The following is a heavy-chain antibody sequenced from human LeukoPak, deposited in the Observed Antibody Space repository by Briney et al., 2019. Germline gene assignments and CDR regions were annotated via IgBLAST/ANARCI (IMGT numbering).Heavy chain of an antibody. CDR3: ARCPSMVKGILSYNWFDP. CDR1: GFTFSSYW. V-gene: IGHV3-74*01. CDR2: INSDGSST. D-gene: IGHD5-18*01. Sequence: PGGSLRPSCAASGFTFSSYWMHWVHQAPGKGLVWVSRINSDGSSTSYADSVKGRFTISRDNAKNTLYLQMNSLRAEDTAVYYCARCPSMVKGILSYNWFDPWGQGTLVTVSS. J-gene: IGHJ5*02.